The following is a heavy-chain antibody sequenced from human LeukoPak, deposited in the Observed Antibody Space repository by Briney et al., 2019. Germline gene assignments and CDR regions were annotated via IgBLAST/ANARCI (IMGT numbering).Heavy chain of an antibody. J-gene: IGHJ4*02. CDR2: IYSGGST. CDR3: ARGYSSSWYGHY. CDR1: GFTVSSNY. D-gene: IGHD6-13*01. Sequence: GGSLRLSCAASGFTVSSNYMSWVRQAPGKGLEWVSVIYSGGSTYYADSVKGRFTISRDNSKNTLYLQMNSLRAEDTAVYYCARGYSSSWYGHYWGQGTLVTVSS. V-gene: IGHV3-66*01.